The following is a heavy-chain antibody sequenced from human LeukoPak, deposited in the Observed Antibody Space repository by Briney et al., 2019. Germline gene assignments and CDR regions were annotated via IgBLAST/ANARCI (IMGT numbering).Heavy chain of an antibody. V-gene: IGHV3-23*01. CDR1: GFTVSSNY. D-gene: IGHD6-13*01. CDR3: AKDQQPNAFDI. CDR2: ISGSGGST. Sequence: QTGGSLRLSCAASGFTVSSNYMSWVRQAPGKGLEWVSAISGSGGSTYYADSVKGRFTISRDNSKNTLYLQMNSLRAEDTAVYYCAKDQQPNAFDIWGQGTMVTVSS. J-gene: IGHJ3*02.